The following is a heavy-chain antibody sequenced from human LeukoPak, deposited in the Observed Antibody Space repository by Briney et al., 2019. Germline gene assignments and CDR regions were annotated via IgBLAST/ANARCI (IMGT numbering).Heavy chain of an antibody. CDR1: GGSISSYY. CDR2: IYYSGRT. Sequence: SQTLSLTCTVAGGSISSYYWSWVRQPPGKGLEWIGYIYYSGRTNYIPSLKSRVTISVDTSKNQFSLKLSSVTAADTAVYYCAGGLLFEYYYYYYMDVWGKGTTVTVSS. D-gene: IGHD2-21*02. J-gene: IGHJ6*03. V-gene: IGHV4-59*01. CDR3: AGGLLFEYYYYYYMDV.